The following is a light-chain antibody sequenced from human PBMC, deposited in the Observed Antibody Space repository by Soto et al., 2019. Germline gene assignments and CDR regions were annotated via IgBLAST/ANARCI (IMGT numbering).Light chain of an antibody. Sequence: QSVLTQPASVSGSPGQSITISCTGTSSDVGGYSYVSWYQQHPGKAPKLMIYDVSNRPSGVSNRFSGSKSGNTASLTISGLQAEDEADYYCSSYTSSSTLGLYVFGTGTKVTVL. CDR1: SSDVGGYSY. CDR3: SSYTSSSTLGLYV. J-gene: IGLJ1*01. V-gene: IGLV2-14*01. CDR2: DVS.